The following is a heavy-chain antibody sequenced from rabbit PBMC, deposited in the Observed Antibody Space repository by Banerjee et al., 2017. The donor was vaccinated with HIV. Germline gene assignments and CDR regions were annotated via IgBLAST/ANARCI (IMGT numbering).Heavy chain of an antibody. CDR2: IYTSSGST. CDR3: ARDLAGVIGWNFNL. Sequence: QEQLVESGGGLVQPEGSLTLTCTASGFSFSSSYYMCWVRQAPGKGLELIACIYTSSGSTWYASWAKGRFTISRSTSLNTVDLKMTSLTAADTATYFCARDLAGVIGWNFNLWGPGTLVTVS. J-gene: IGHJ4*01. CDR1: GFSFSSSYY. D-gene: IGHD4-1*01. V-gene: IGHV1S43*01.